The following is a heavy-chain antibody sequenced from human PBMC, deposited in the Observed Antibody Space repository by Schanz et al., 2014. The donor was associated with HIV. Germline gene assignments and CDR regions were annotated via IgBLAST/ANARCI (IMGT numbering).Heavy chain of an antibody. J-gene: IGHJ4*02. D-gene: IGHD6-13*01. CDR1: GFTFNKYS. V-gene: IGHV3-21*01. CDR3: ARDSYSSWCFDS. Sequence: EVHLVESGGGLVKPGGSLRLSCTASGFTFNKYSMNWVRQAPGKGLEWVASITSTSSYIYYGESMKGRFTISRDNTKNSLYLQMNSLGVEDTAVYYCARDSYSSWCFDSWGQGTLVTVSS. CDR2: ITSTSSYI.